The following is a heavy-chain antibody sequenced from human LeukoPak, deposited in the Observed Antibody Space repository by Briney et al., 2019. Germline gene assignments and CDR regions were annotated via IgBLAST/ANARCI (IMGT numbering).Heavy chain of an antibody. CDR3: ARTPGGSGNFFDY. D-gene: IGHD3-10*01. CDR1: GFTFSSNW. J-gene: IGHJ4*02. CDR2: IKQDGSEK. Sequence: GSLRLSCAASGFTFSSNWMSWVRQAPGKGLEWVANIKQDGSEKYYVDSVKGRFTISRDNSKNTLYLQMNSLRAEDTAVYYCARTPGGSGNFFDYWGQGTLVTVSS. V-gene: IGHV3-7*03.